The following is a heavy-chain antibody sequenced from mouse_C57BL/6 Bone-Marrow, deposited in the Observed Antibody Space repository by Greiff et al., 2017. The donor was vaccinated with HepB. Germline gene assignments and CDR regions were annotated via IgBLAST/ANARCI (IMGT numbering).Heavy chain of an antibody. CDR2: INPSNGGT. CDR3: ASQIFDYDEVAY. J-gene: IGHJ3*01. D-gene: IGHD2-4*01. CDR1: GYTFTSYW. V-gene: IGHV1-53*01. Sequence: QVQLQQPGTELVKPGASVKLSCKASGYTFTSYWMHWVKQRPGQGLEWIGNINPSNGGTNYNEKFKSKATLTVDKSSSTAYMQLSSLTSEDSAVYYRASQIFDYDEVAYWGQGTLVTVSA.